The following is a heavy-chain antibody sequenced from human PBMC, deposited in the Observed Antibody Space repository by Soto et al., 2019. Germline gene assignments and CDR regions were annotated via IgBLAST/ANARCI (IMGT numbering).Heavy chain of an antibody. Sequence: GGSLRLSCAASGFTFSSYWMSWVRQAPGKGLEWVANIKQDGSEEYYVDSVKGRFTISRDNAKNSLYLQMNSLRAEDTAVYYCATDPVDTAMVTAYYYYGMDVWGQGTTVTVSS. D-gene: IGHD5-18*01. V-gene: IGHV3-7*03. CDR2: IKQDGSEE. J-gene: IGHJ6*02. CDR1: GFTFSSYW. CDR3: ATDPVDTAMVTAYYYYGMDV.